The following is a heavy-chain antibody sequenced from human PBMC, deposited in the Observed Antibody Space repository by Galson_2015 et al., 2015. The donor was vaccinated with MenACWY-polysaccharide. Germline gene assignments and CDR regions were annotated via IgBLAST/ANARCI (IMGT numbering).Heavy chain of an antibody. J-gene: IGHJ4*02. V-gene: IGHV3-23*01. CDR1: GFTFSSYA. CDR3: AKGWTTMTT. Sequence: SLRLSCAASGFTFSSYAMSWVRQAPRKGLDWVSSISGSGTSTHYADSVKGRFTISRDNSKNTLYLQMNSLRGEDTAVFYCAKGWTTMTTGGQGTLVTVSS. CDR2: ISGSGTST. D-gene: IGHD4-17*01.